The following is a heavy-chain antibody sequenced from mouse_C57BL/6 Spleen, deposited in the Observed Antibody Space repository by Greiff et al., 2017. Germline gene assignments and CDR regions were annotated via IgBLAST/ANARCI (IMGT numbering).Heavy chain of an antibody. Sequence: EVKLMESGGGLVKPGGSLKLSYAASGFTFSDYGMHWVRQAPEKGLEWVAYISSGSSTIYYADTVKGRFTISRDNAKNTLFLQMTSLRSEDTAMYYCARRTYYDYDGNYFDYWGQGTTLTVSS. CDR2: ISSGSSTI. D-gene: IGHD2-4*01. J-gene: IGHJ2*01. V-gene: IGHV5-17*01. CDR1: GFTFSDYG. CDR3: ARRTYYDYDGNYFDY.